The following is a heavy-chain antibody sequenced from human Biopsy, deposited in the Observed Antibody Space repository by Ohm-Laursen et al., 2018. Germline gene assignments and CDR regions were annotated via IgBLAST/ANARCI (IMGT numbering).Heavy chain of an antibody. CDR2: NIPILGKG. CDR3: ATKLTGYSHH. CDR1: GGTFSNYG. V-gene: IGHV1-69*06. Sequence: SSVKVSCKAPGGTFSNYGVNWVRQAPGQGLEWLRGNIPILGKGNYAQKFQDRVTVAADTSTSRATMELRSLRSTDTAVYYCATKLTGYSHHWGQGTLVIVSS. D-gene: IGHD3-9*01. J-gene: IGHJ1*01.